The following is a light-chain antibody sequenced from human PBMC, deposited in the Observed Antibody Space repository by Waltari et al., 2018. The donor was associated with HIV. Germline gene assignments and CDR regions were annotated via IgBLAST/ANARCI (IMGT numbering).Light chain of an antibody. CDR3: SSYAGDHTYV. CDR1: SRDVGASSY. CDR2: DLT. Sequence: ALTQPASVSGSPGQSITIACSGNSRDVGASSYVSWYQQHSGEVPRVLIYDLTKGMKGVSSRFSGSKSGNTASLTISGLQVEDEAEYYCSSYAGDHTYVFGSGTMVTVL. J-gene: IGLJ1*01. V-gene: IGLV2-14*03.